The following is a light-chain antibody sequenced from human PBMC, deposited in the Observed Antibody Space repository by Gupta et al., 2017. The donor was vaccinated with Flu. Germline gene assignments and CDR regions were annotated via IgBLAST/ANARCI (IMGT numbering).Light chain of an antibody. CDR3: CSYAGVDTLV. CDR1: SSDVGSYGL. V-gene: IGLV2-23*01. J-gene: IGLJ3*02. Sequence: SITISCTGTSSDVGSYGLVAWYQNHPVKAPKLLIFEATKRPSGVSTRVSGSKSGNTASLTISGLQADDEADYFCCSYAGVDTLVFGGGTKLTVL. CDR2: EAT.